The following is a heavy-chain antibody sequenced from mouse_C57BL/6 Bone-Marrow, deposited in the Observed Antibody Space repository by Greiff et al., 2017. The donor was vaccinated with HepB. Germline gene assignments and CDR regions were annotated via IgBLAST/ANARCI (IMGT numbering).Heavy chain of an antibody. J-gene: IGHJ4*01. CDR3: ARFWEAMDY. CDR1: GYTFTDYN. CDR2: INPNNGGT. Sequence: EVQLQQSGPELVKPGASVKIPCKASGYTFTDYNMDWVKQSPGKRLEWIGDINPNNGGTIYNQKFKGKATMNVDKSSRTAYMELRSLTSEDTAVYYCARFWEAMDYWGQGTSVTVSS. D-gene: IGHD4-1*01. V-gene: IGHV1-18*01.